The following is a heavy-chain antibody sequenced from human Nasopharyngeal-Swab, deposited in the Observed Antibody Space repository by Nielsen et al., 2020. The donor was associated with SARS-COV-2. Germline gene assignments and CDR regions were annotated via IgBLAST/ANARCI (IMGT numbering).Heavy chain of an antibody. D-gene: IGHD4-17*01. CDR2: IYYSGST. V-gene: IGHV4-59*08. CDR3: ALTRSYYYYYYYMDV. J-gene: IGHJ6*03. CDR1: GGSIRSYY. Sequence: SETLSLTCTVSGGSIRSYYWSWIRQPPGKGLEWIGYIYYSGSTNYNPSLKSRVTISVDTSKNQFSLKLSSVTAADTAVYYCALTRSYYYYYYYMDVWGKGTTVTVSS.